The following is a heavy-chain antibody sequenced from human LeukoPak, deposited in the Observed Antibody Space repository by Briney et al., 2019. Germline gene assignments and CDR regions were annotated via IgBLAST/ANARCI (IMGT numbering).Heavy chain of an antibody. CDR3: ARGIVPAAFDY. V-gene: IGHV3-21*01. CDR1: GFTFSSYA. CDR2: ISSSAHHI. Sequence: PGGPLRLSCAASGFTFSSYAMSWVRQAPGKGLEWVSSISSSAHHIAYADSVKGRFTISRDNAKNALYLQVNSLRAEDTAVYYCARGIVPAAFDYWGQGTLVTVSS. D-gene: IGHD2-2*01. J-gene: IGHJ4*02.